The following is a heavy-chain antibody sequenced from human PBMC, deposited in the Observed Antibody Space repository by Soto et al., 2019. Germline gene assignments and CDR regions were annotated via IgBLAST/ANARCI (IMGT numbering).Heavy chain of an antibody. V-gene: IGHV1-69*13. CDR1: GGTFSSYA. Sequence: ASVKVSCKASGGTFSSYAISWVRQAPGQGLEWMGGIIPIFGTANYAQKFQGRVTITADESTSTAYMELSSLRSEDTAVYYCASMVTQYYYYYGMDVWGQGTTVTV. J-gene: IGHJ6*02. CDR2: IIPIFGTA. CDR3: ASMVTQYYYYYGMDV. D-gene: IGHD5-18*01.